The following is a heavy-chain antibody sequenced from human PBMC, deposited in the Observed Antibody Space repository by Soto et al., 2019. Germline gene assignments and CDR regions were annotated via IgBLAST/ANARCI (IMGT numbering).Heavy chain of an antibody. Sequence: SETLSLTCTVSGGSISSGGYYWSWIRQHPGKGLEWIGYIYYSGSTYYNPSLKSRVTISVDTSKNQFCLKLSSVTAADTAVYYCARVGDRAMAVSDWGQGTLVTVSS. J-gene: IGHJ4*02. CDR1: GGSISSGGYY. CDR2: IYYSGST. D-gene: IGHD5-18*01. CDR3: ARVGDRAMAVSD. V-gene: IGHV4-30-4*08.